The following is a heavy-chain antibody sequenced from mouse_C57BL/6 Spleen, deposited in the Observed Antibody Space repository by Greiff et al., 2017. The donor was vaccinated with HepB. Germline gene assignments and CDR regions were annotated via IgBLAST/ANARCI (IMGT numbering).Heavy chain of an antibody. J-gene: IGHJ4*01. CDR2: IWSGGST. Sequence: QVQLQQSGPGLVQPSQSLSITCTVSGFSLTSYGVHWVRQSPGKGLEWLGVIWSGGSTDYNAAFISRLSISKDNSKSQVFFKMNSLQADDTAIYYCARNEFITTVVGYAMDYWGQGTSVTVSS. V-gene: IGHV2-2*01. D-gene: IGHD1-1*01. CDR1: GFSLTSYG. CDR3: ARNEFITTVVGYAMDY.